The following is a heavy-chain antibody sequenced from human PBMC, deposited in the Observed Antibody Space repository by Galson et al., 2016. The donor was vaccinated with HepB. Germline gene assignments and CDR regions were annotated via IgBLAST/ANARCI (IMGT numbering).Heavy chain of an antibody. D-gene: IGHD2/OR15-2a*01. Sequence: SLRLSCAVSEFTFSSYSMNWVRQAPGKGLEWISSISSNSNYIYYADSVKGRFTISRDNAKNSLYLQMNSLRVEDTAVYYCARDPYSMRVDVNDAFDIWGQGTTVTVSS. V-gene: IGHV3-21*06. CDR1: EFTFSSYS. CDR3: ARDPYSMRVDVNDAFDI. J-gene: IGHJ3*02. CDR2: ISSNSNYI.